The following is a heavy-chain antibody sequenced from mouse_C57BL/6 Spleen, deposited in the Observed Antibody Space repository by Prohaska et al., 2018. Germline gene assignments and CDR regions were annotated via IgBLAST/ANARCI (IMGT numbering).Heavy chain of an antibody. CDR2: IDPSDSYT. V-gene: IGHV1-50*01. Sequence: WAELVKPGASVQLSCKASGYTFTSYWLQWVKQRPGQGLEWIGEIDPSDSYTNYNQKFKGKATLTVDTSSSTAYMQLSSLTSEDSAVYYCARTWFAYWGQGTRVTVSA. CDR3: ARTWFAY. J-gene: IGHJ3*01. CDR1: GYTFTSYW.